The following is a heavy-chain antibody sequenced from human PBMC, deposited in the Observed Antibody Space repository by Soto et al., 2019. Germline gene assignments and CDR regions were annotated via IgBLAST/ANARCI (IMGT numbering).Heavy chain of an antibody. V-gene: IGHV3-30-3*01. CDR2: VSFDGSNK. CDR1: GFTFNYYP. D-gene: IGHD6-19*01. J-gene: IGHJ6*02. CDR3: ARLPGPLVAVLYIYPLDGREAMSDVDV. Sequence: QMQLVESGGGVVQPGGSLRLSCAASGFTFNYYPMHWVRQAPGKGLEWVAVVSFDGSNKYYADSVKGRFTISKDNSKKTLHLQMNSLSREHTAVYYCARLPGPLVAVLYIYPLDGREAMSDVDVWGQGTTVTVSS.